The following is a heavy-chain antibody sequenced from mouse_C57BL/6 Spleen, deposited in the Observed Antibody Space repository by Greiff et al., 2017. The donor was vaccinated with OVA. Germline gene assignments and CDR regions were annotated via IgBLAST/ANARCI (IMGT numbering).Heavy chain of an antibody. CDR3: ARREGNFDY. J-gene: IGHJ2*01. Sequence: EVQGVESGGGLVKPGGSLKLSCAASGFTFSSYAMSWVRQTPEKRLEWVATISDGGSYTYYPDNVKGRFTISRDNAKNNLYLQMSHLKSEDTAMYYCARREGNFDYWGQGTTLTVSS. CDR1: GFTFSSYA. V-gene: IGHV5-4*01. CDR2: ISDGGSYT.